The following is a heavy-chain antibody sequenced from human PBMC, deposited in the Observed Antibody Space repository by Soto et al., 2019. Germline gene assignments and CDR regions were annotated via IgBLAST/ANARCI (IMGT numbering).Heavy chain of an antibody. CDR2: IDPSDSYT. V-gene: IGHV5-10-1*01. J-gene: IGHJ6*02. Sequence: PGESRKISCKGSGYNFTTYWISWVRQMPGKGLEWMGRIDPSDSYTNYSPSFQGHVTISADKSISTAYLQWSSLKASDSAMYYCARYYHGMDVWGQGTTVTVSS. CDR3: ARYYHGMDV. CDR1: GYNFTTYW.